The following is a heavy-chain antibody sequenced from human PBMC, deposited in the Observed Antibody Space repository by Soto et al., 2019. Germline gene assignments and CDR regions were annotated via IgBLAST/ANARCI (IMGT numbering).Heavy chain of an antibody. CDR1: GGTFSSYT. V-gene: IGHV1-69*02. Sequence: SVKVSCKASGGTFSSYTISWVRQAPGQGLEWMGRIIPILGIANYAQKFQGRVTITADKSTSTAYMELSSLRSEDTAVYYCARAHKSIDGSGYYYGMDVWGQGTTVTVSS. D-gene: IGHD3-10*01. J-gene: IGHJ6*02. CDR2: IIPILGIA. CDR3: ARAHKSIDGSGYYYGMDV.